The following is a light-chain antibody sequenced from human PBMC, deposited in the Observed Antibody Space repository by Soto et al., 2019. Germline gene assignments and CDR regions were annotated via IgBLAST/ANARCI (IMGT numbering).Light chain of an antibody. CDR1: SSDVGGYNY. V-gene: IGLV2-14*01. Sequence: QSVLTQPASVSGCPGQSITISCTGTSSDVGGYNYVSWYQQHPGKAPKLMIYDVSNRPSGVSNRFSGSKSGNTASLTISGLQAEDEADYYCSSYTSSSTPLNVFGTGTKVPVL. CDR3: SSYTSSSTPLNV. J-gene: IGLJ1*01. CDR2: DVS.